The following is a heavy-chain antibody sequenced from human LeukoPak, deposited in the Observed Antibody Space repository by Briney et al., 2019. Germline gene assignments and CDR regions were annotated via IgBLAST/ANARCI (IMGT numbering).Heavy chain of an antibody. V-gene: IGHV3-21*01. D-gene: IGHD6-6*01. CDR1: GFTFSSYS. CDR3: ARDIAARTQGDAFDI. CDR2: ISSSSSYI. Sequence: GGSLRLSCAASGFTFSSYSMNWVRQAPGKGLEWVSSISSSSSYIYYADSVKGRFTFSRDNAKNSLYLQMNSLRAEDTAVYYCARDIAARTQGDAFDIWGQGTMVTVSS. J-gene: IGHJ3*02.